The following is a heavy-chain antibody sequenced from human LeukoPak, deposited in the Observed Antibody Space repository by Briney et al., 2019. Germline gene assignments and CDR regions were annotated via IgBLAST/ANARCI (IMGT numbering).Heavy chain of an antibody. D-gene: IGHD3-22*01. V-gene: IGHV7-4-1*02. J-gene: IGHJ4*02. CDR2: INTNTGNP. CDR1: GYTFTSYA. CDR3: ARALPTDYYDSSGYLSGY. Sequence: GASVKVSCKASGYTFTSYAMNWVRQAPGQGLEWMGWINTNTGNPTYVQGFTGRFVFSLDTSVSTAYLQISSLKAEDTAVYYCARALPTDYYDSSGYLSGYWGQGTLVTVSS.